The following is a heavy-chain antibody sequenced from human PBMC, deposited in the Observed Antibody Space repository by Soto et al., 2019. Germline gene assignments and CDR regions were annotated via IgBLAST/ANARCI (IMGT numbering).Heavy chain of an antibody. CDR1: GGSISSGGYY. J-gene: IGHJ4*02. CDR3: ARHKGQYGGYERPESSGYYWPLFNY. Sequence: PSETLSLTYTVSGGSISSGGYYWSWIRQPPGKGLEWIGYIYYSGGTTYNPSLKSRVTISGDTSKNQISLKLSSAIAADTAVYYCARHKGQYGGYERPESSGYYWPLFNYWGQGTLVTVSS. CDR2: IYYSGGT. D-gene: IGHD3-22*01. V-gene: IGHV4-61*08.